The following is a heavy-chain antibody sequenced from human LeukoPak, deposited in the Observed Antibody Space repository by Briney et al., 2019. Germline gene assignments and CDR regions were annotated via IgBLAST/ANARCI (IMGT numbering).Heavy chain of an antibody. J-gene: IGHJ4*02. D-gene: IGHD6-13*01. Sequence: GESLKISCKGSGYSFTNYWVGWVRQMPGKGLEWMGIVYPGDSGTRYSPSFQGQVTISADKSISTAYLQWSSLKASDTAMYYCARPAAGTSPIDYWGQGTLVTVSS. V-gene: IGHV5-51*01. CDR3: ARPAAGTSPIDY. CDR1: GYSFTNYW. CDR2: VYPGDSGT.